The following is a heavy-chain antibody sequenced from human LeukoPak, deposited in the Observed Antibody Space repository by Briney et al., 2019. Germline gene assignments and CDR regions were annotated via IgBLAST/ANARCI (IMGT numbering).Heavy chain of an antibody. V-gene: IGHV1-8*01. Sequence: ASVKVSCKPSTDTFINYDINWVRQATGQGLEWIGWMNPNTGNTGYAQNFQGRVTMTRDTSISTAHMELSSLRPEDTAVYYCAVTPSNLSHLDKWGKGTLVTISS. CDR2: MNPNTGNT. CDR3: AVTPSNLSHLDK. D-gene: IGHD4-11*01. CDR1: TDTFINYD. J-gene: IGHJ4*02.